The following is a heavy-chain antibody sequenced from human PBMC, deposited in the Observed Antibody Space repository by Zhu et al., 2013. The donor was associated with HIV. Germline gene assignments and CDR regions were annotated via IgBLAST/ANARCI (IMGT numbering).Heavy chain of an antibody. J-gene: IGHJ6*02. CDR2: INPNSGGT. D-gene: IGHD6-13*01. Sequence: QVQVVQSGAEVKKPGASVKVSCKASGYTFTHYGITWVRQAPGQGLEWVGWINPNSGGTNYAQKFQGRVTMTRDTSISTAYMELSRLRSDDTAVYYCAREQQLALYYYYYGLDVWGQGTTVTVSS. V-gene: IGHV1-2*02. CDR1: GYTFTHYG. CDR3: AREQQLALYYYYYGLDV.